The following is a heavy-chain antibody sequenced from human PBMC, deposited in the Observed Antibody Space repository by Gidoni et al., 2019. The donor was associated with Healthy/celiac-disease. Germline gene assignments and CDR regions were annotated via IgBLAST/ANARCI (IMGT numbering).Heavy chain of an antibody. J-gene: IGHJ3*02. CDR1: GYSFTSYW. Sequence: EVQLVQSGAEVKKPGESLKISCTGSGYSFTSYWIGWVRQMPGKGLEWMGIIYPGDSDTRYSPSFQGQVTISADKSISTAYLQWSSLKASDTAMYYCARLGYSYGYRFAFDIWGQGTMVTVSS. D-gene: IGHD5-18*01. CDR3: ARLGYSYGYRFAFDI. CDR2: IYPGDSDT. V-gene: IGHV5-51*03.